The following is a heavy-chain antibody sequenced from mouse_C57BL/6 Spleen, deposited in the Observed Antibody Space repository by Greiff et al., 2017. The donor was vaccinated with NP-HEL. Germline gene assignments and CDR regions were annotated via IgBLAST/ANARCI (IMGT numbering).Heavy chain of an antibody. D-gene: IGHD2-4*01. CDR3: ARENDYDCFDY. CDR2: IYPRSGNT. CDR1: GYTFTSYG. V-gene: IGHV1-81*01. Sequence: VQLQQSGAELARPGASVKLSCKASGYTFTSYGISWVKQRTGQGLEWIGEIYPRSGNTYYNEKFKGKATLTADKSSSTAYMELRSLTSEDSAVYFCARENDYDCFDYWGQGTTLTVSS. J-gene: IGHJ2*01.